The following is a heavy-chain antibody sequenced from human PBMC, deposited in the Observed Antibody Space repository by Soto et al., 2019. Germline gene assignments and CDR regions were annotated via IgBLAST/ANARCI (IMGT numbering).Heavy chain of an antibody. J-gene: IGHJ4*02. D-gene: IGHD6-19*01. CDR2: INWNGGST. Sequence: EVQLVESGDGVVRPGGSLRLSCAASGFTFDDYGMSWVRQAPGKGLEWVSGINWNGGSTGYADSVKGRFTSSRDNAKNSLYLQMSNRRAEDTALYYCARLYSSGWDWPGRYWGQGALVTVPS. V-gene: IGHV3-20*04. CDR1: GFTFDDYG. CDR3: ARLYSSGWDWPGRY.